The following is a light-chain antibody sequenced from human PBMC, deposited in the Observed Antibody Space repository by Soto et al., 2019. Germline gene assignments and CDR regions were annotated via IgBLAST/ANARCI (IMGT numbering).Light chain of an antibody. CDR3: QHYNSYSEA. Sequence: IHLTQSPSSLSASVGYRFTITCRASQGISSYLAWYQQKPGKAPKLLIYKASTLKSGVPSRFRGSGSGTEFTLTISSLQPDDFEPYYCQHYNSYSEAFGQGTKVDIK. CDR1: QGISSY. CDR2: KAS. J-gene: IGKJ1*01. V-gene: IGKV1-5*03.